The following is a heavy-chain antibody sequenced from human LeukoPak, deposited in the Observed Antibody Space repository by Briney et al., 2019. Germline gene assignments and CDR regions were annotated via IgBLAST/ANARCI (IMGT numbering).Heavy chain of an antibody. CDR1: GGSFSGYY. CDR3: ARQLERRPLLY. J-gene: IGHJ4*02. V-gene: IGHV4-34*01. CDR2: INHSGST. Sequence: PSETLSLTCAVYGGSFSGYYWSWIRQPPGKGLEWIGEINHSGSTNYNPSLKSRVTISVDTSKNQFSLKLSSVTAADTAVYYCARQLERRPLLYWGQGTLVTVSS. D-gene: IGHD1-1*01.